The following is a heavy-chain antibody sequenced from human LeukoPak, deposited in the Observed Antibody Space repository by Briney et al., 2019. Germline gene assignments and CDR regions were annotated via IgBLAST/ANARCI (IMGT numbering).Heavy chain of an antibody. CDR2: IKQDGSEK. Sequence: GGSLRLSCAASGFTFSSYWMSWVRQAPGKGLEWVANIKQDGSEKYYVDSVKGRFTISRDNAKNSLYLQMNSLRAEDTAVYYCARAKVVPAAIRSYYFDHWGQGTLVTVSS. J-gene: IGHJ4*02. CDR3: ARAKVVPAAIRSYYFDH. D-gene: IGHD2-2*02. V-gene: IGHV3-7*01. CDR1: GFTFSSYW.